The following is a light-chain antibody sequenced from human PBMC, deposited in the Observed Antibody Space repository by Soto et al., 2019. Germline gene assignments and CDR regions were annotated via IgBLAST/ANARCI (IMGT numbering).Light chain of an antibody. V-gene: IGKV3-15*01. J-gene: IGKJ1*01. Sequence: EIVMTQSPATLSVSPGERATLSCRASQSVSSNLAWYQQKPGQAPRLLIYGASTRATGIPARFSGSGSGTEFTLTISSLQSEDFAVYYCKQYNNWPPETFGQGTKVELK. CDR3: KQYNNWPPET. CDR2: GAS. CDR1: QSVSSN.